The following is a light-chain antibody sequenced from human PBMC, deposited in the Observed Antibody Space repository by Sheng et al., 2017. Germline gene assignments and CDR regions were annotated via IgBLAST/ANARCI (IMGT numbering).Light chain of an antibody. CDR2: EVS. CDR3: QSYDTSLSGSLV. Sequence: QSALTQPPSASGSPGQSVTISCTGTSSDVGGYNYVSWYQQHPGKAPKLMIYEVSKRPSGVPDRFSGSKSGNTASLTVSGLQAEDEADYYCQSYDTSLSGSLVFGGGTKLTVL. V-gene: IGLV2-8*01. J-gene: IGLJ3*02. CDR1: SSDVGGYNY.